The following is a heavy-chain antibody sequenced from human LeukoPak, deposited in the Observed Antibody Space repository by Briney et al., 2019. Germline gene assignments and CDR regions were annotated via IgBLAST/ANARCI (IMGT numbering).Heavy chain of an antibody. CDR1: GDAISSGNY. D-gene: IGHD3-16*01. CDR3: ARMGSDY. CDR2: IHHSGYT. J-gene: IGHJ4*02. Sequence: RPSETLSLTCVVSGDAISSGNYWGWIRQPPEKRLEWIGNIHHSGYTNYNPPLKSRVTISVDTSKNQFSLKMKSVTAADTAVYYCARMGSDYWGQGTLVTVSS. V-gene: IGHV4-38-2*01.